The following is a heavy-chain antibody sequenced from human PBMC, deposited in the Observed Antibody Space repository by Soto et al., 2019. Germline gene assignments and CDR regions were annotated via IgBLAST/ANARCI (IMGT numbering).Heavy chain of an antibody. CDR1: GYTLSELA. J-gene: IGHJ4*02. CDR2: FDPEASDT. Sequence: ASVKVSCKASGYTLSELAIHWVRQAPGKGFEWMGGFDPEASDTIYAQKFQGRVTMTSDTSTETAYMELESLTSEDTAFYYCATMGFCGPDCYSFDYWGQGTLVTVS. V-gene: IGHV1-24*01. CDR3: ATMGFCGPDCYSFDY. D-gene: IGHD2-21*02.